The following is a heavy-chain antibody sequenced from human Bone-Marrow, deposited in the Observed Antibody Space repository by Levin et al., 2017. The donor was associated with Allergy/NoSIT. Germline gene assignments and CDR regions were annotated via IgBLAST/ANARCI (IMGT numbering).Heavy chain of an antibody. V-gene: IGHV3-23*01. J-gene: IGHJ6*02. CDR2: ISGSGGST. CDR1: GFTFSSYA. Sequence: GESLKISCAASGFTFSSYAMSWVRQAPGKGLEWVSAISGSGGSTYYADSVKGRFTISRDNSKNTLYLQMNSLRAEDTAVYYCAKAGDCSSRSCPPHGYYDYGMDGWGQGTTVTVSS. CDR3: AKAGDCSSRSCPPHGYYDYGMDG. D-gene: IGHD2-2*01.